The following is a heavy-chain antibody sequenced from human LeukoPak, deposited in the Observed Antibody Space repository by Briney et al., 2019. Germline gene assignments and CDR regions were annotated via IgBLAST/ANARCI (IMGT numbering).Heavy chain of an antibody. Sequence: GGSLRLSCAASGFSFSNYAMSWVRQAPGKGLEWVSDISASGDSTYYADSVKGRFTISRDNSKNTLYLQMNSLRAEDTAVYYCAKDWRTVAGTFDCWGQGTLVTVSS. V-gene: IGHV3-23*01. CDR3: AKDWRTVAGTFDC. CDR1: GFSFSNYA. D-gene: IGHD6-19*01. J-gene: IGHJ4*02. CDR2: ISASGDST.